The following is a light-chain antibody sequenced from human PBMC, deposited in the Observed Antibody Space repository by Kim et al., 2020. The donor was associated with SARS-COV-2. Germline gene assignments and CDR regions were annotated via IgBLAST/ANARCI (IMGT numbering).Light chain of an antibody. CDR1: SLRNNY. CDR3: NSRDSSGNQYV. V-gene: IGLV3-19*01. Sequence: SSELTQDPAVSVALGQTIRITCQGDSLRNNYASWYQQKPGQAPVLVIYGKNNRPSGIPDRFSGSISGTPASLTITGAQAEDEADYYCNSRDSSGNQYVFGTGTKVTVL. J-gene: IGLJ1*01. CDR2: GKN.